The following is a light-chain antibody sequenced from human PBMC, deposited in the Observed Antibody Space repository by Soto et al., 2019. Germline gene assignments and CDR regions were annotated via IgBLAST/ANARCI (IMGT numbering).Light chain of an antibody. J-gene: IGLJ3*02. CDR2: YDN. CDR1: NIGGKS. Sequence: SYELTQPPSVSVAPGKTARITCGGDNIGGKSVHWYQQKPGQAPVLVIHYDNDRPSGIPERFSGSNSGNTATLTISGVEAGDEADFYCQVLDIISDHPVFGGGTKLTVL. V-gene: IGLV3-21*04. CDR3: QVLDIISDHPV.